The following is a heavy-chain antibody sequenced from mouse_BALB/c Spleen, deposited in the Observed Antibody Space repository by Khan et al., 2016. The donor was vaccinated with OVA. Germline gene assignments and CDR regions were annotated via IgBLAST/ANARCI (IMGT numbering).Heavy chain of an antibody. CDR1: GYTFTHYC. J-gene: IGHJ4*01. V-gene: IGHV9-3-1*01. Sequence: QIQLVQSGPELKKPGETVKISCKASGYTFTHYCMNWVKQTPGKGLKWMGCINTYTGNPTYTDDFKGRFTFSLETSSSTAYLQINNLKNEDAATYVCARVGLDGTMDYWGQGTLVTVSA. CDR2: INTYTGNP. CDR3: ARVGLDGTMDY. D-gene: IGHD1-2*01.